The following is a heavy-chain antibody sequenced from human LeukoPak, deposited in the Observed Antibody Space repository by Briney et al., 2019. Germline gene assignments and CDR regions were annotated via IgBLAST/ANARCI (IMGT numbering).Heavy chain of an antibody. D-gene: IGHD3-10*01. J-gene: IGHJ4*02. CDR1: GGSISSYY. CDR3: AREAVRGVILYYFDY. CDR2: IYTSGST. Sequence: SETLSLTCTVSGGSISSYYWSWIRQPAGKGLEWIGRIYTSGSTNYNPSLKSRVTMSVDTPNNQFSLKLSSVTAADTAVYYCAREAVRGVILYYFDYWGQGTLVTVSS. V-gene: IGHV4-4*07.